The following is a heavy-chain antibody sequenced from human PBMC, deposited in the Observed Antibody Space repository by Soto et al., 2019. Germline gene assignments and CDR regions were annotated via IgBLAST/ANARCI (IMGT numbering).Heavy chain of an antibody. CDR2: IYYSGST. CDR3: ARATDFDYGDYAGPLDY. Sequence: SETLSLTCTVSGGSISSSSYYWGWIRQPPGKGLEWIGSIYYSGSTYYNPSLKSRVTISVDRSKNQFSLKLSSVTAADTAVYYCARATDFDYGDYAGPLDYWGQGTLVTVSS. V-gene: IGHV4-39*07. CDR1: GGSISSSSYY. D-gene: IGHD4-17*01. J-gene: IGHJ4*02.